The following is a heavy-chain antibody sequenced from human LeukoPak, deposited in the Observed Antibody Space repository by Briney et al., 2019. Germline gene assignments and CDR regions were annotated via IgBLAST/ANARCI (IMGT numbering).Heavy chain of an antibody. V-gene: IGHV4-4*07. Sequence: SETLSLTCTVSGGSISSYFWSWIRQPAGKGLEWIGRIYASGSTNYNPSPKSRVTMSADTSKNQFFLKLTSVTAADTAVYYRAREQFRPYYFDYWGQGTLVTVSS. CDR1: GGSISSYF. D-gene: IGHD6-19*01. J-gene: IGHJ4*02. CDR2: IYASGST. CDR3: AREQFRPYYFDY.